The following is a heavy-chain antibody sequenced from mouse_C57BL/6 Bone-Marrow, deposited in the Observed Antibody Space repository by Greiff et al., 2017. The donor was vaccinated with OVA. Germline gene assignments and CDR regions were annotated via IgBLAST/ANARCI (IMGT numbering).Heavy chain of an antibody. V-gene: IGHV2-5*01. D-gene: IGHD1-1*01. J-gene: IGHJ4*01. CDR3: AKKKGNYGSSFYAMDY. Sequence: VKLQESGPGLVQPSQSLSITCTVSGFSLTSYGVHWVRQSPGKGLEWLGVIWRGGSTDYNADFMSRLSITKDNSKSQVFFKMNSLQADDTAIYYCAKKKGNYGSSFYAMDYWGQGTSGTVSS. CDR1: GFSLTSYG. CDR2: IWRGGST.